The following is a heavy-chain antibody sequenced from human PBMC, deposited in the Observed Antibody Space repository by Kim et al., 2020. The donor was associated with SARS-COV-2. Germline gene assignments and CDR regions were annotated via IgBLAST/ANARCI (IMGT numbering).Heavy chain of an antibody. V-gene: IGHV3-23*01. Sequence: AASGKARFHVSRDNSKNKLYLQMNSLRAEDTALYYCAKDSRSGSPDYFAFWGQGTLVTVSS. J-gene: IGHJ4*02. D-gene: IGHD3-10*01. CDR3: AKDSRSGSPDYFAF.